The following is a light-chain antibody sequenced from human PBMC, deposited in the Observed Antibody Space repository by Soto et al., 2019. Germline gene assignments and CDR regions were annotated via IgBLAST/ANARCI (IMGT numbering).Light chain of an antibody. Sequence: ESVLTQSPGTLSLSPGERATLSCRASQSVSSSYLAWYQQKPGQAPRLLIYGASSRATGIPDRFSGSGSGTDVTLTISRLEPEEFAVYYCQQYGSSPYTFGRGTKLEI. CDR2: GAS. V-gene: IGKV3-20*01. J-gene: IGKJ2*01. CDR3: QQYGSSPYT. CDR1: QSVSSSY.